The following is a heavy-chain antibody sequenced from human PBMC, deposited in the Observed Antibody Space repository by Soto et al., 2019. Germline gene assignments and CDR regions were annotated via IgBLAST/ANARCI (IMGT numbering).Heavy chain of an antibody. CDR2: ISYDGSNE. J-gene: IGHJ4*02. CDR3: ARDRSMVVVAPGY. Sequence: QVPLVESGGGVVQPGRSLRLSCAASGFTFSSYAMHWVRQAPGKGLEWVAFISYDGSNEYYADSVKGRFTISRDNSKNTLYLQVNSLRTADTAVYYCARDRSMVVVAPGYWGQGTLVTVSA. V-gene: IGHV3-30-3*01. CDR1: GFTFSSYA. D-gene: IGHD3-22*01.